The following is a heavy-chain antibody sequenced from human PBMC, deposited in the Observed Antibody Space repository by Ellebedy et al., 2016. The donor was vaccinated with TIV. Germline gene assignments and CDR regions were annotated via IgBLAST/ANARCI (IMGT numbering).Heavy chain of an antibody. J-gene: IGHJ4*02. D-gene: IGHD2-15*01. V-gene: IGHV3-9*01. Sequence: SLKISCAASGFTFNDYAMHWVRQAPGKGLEWVSGITWNSGSIGYAASVKGRFTISRDSAKNTLYLQMNSLRAEDTAVYYCAREGCSGGSCYADYWGQGTLVTVSS. CDR3: AREGCSGGSCYADY. CDR2: ITWNSGSI. CDR1: GFTFNDYA.